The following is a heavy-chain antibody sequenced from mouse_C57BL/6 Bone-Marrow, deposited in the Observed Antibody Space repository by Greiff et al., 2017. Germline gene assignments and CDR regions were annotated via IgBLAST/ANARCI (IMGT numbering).Heavy chain of an antibody. CDR2: ISGGGGNT. CDR3: ARRRSTGGYAMDY. Sequence: EVHLVESGGGLVTPGGSLKLSCAASGFTFSSYTMSLVRQTPETRLEWVATISGGGGNTYYPDRVKGRFTISRDKAKNTLYLQMSRLRSEDTAWDYCARRRSTGGYAMDYWGQGTSVTVSS. V-gene: IGHV5-9*01. D-gene: IGHD1-1*01. J-gene: IGHJ4*01. CDR1: GFTFSSYT.